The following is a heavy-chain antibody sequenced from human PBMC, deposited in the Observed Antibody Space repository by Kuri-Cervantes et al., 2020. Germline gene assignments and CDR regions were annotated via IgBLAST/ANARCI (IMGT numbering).Heavy chain of an antibody. V-gene: IGHV4-59*01. D-gene: IGHD5-18*01. CDR1: GAPISNSY. CDR2: IYYSGNT. Sequence: SETLSLTCTVSGAPISNSYWGWIRQPPGKGREWIGYIYYSGNTNYNPSSRGRFTISVDKSKNQFSLKLSSVTAADTAVYYCARDGYRRHFDYWGQGTLVTVSS. CDR3: ARDGYRRHFDY. J-gene: IGHJ4*02.